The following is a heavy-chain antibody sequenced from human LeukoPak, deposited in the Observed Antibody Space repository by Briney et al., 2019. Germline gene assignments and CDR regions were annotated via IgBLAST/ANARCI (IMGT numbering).Heavy chain of an antibody. J-gene: IGHJ4*02. D-gene: IGHD3-3*01. CDR3: ASSPGLITIFGVVSSRGSDY. CDR1: GGSISSYY. CDR2: INHSGST. Sequence: SETLSLTCTVSGGSISSYYWSWIRQPPGKGLEWIGEINHSGSTNYNPSLKSRVTISVDTSKNQFSLKLSSVTAADTAVYYCASSPGLITIFGVVSSRGSDYWGQGTLVTVSS. V-gene: IGHV4-34*01.